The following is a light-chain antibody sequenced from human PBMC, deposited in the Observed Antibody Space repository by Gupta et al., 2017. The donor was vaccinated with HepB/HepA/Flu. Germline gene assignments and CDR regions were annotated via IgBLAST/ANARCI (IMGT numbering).Light chain of an antibody. CDR2: AAS. J-gene: IGKJ5*01. CDR1: QGIISY. Sequence: DIQLTQSPSFLSASVGDRVTITCRASQGIISYLAWYQQKPGKAPKLLIYAASTVQSGVPSRFSGSGSGTEFTLTISSRQPEDFATYYCQQRNSSPITFGQGTQVDIK. V-gene: IGKV1-9*01. CDR3: QQRNSSPIT.